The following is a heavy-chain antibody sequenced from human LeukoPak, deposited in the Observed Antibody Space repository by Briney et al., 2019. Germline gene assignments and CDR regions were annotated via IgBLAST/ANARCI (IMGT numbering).Heavy chain of an antibody. J-gene: IGHJ4*02. D-gene: IGHD7-27*01. CDR3: ATDETGDPLSYYFNY. CDR1: GFSFRTHA. Sequence: QSGGSLRLSCAASGFSFRTHAIHWVRQAPGKEPEWLSYISSSGTVIYTADSVEGRFTVSRDNARNSLFLHMNSLSVEDTAIYYCATDETGDPLSYYFNYWGPGTLVTVSS. CDR2: ISSSGTVI. V-gene: IGHV3-48*03.